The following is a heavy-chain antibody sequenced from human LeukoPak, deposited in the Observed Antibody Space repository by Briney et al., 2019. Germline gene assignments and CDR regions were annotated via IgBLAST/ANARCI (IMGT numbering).Heavy chain of an antibody. D-gene: IGHD3-10*01. CDR3: AAPFYGSGSYYLMDY. CDR1: GYTFTSYG. V-gene: IGHV1-18*01. J-gene: IGHJ4*02. CDR2: ISAYNGNT. Sequence: ASVKVSCTASGYTFTSYGISWVRQAPGQGLEWMGWISAYNGNTNYAQKLQGRVTMTTDTSTSTAYMELRSLRSDDTAVYYCAAPFYGSGSYYLMDYWGQGTLVTVSS.